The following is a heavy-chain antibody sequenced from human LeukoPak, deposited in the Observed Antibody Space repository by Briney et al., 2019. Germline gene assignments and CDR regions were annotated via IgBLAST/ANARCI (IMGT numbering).Heavy chain of an antibody. V-gene: IGHV4-31*03. CDR1: GGSISSGGYY. CDR2: IYYSGST. D-gene: IGHD3-3*01. CDR3: AGLTIFGVVNY. J-gene: IGHJ4*02. Sequence: PSETLSLTCTVSGGSISSGGYYWSWIRQHPGKGLEWIGYIYYSGSTYYNPSLKSRVTISVDTSKNQFSLKLSSVTAADTAVYYCAGLTIFGVVNYWGQGTLVTVSS.